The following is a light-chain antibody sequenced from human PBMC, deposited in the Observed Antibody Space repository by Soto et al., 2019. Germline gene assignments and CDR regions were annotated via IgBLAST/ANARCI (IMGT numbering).Light chain of an antibody. CDR2: DVT. CDR1: SSDVGGYNC. Sequence: QSALTQPASVSGSPGQSITISCTGTSSDVGGYNCVSWYQQHPGKSPKLMIRDVTSRPSGVSDRFSGSKSGNTASLTISGLQTEDEADYYCSSYTSSNTVVFGGGTKLTVL. J-gene: IGLJ2*01. CDR3: SSYTSSNTVV. V-gene: IGLV2-14*03.